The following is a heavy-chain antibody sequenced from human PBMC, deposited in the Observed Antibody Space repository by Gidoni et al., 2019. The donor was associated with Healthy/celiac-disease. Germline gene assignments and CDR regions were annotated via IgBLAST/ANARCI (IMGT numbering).Heavy chain of an antibody. V-gene: IGHV3-15*01. CDR1: GFTFSNAW. J-gene: IGHJ6*02. CDR2: IKSKTDGGTT. CDR3: TTEPYYYGSGSKSSGMDV. Sequence: EVQLVESGGGLVKPGGSLRLSCAASGFTFSNAWMSWVRQAPGKGLEWVGRIKSKTDGGTTDYAAPVKGRFTISRDDSKNTLYLQMNSLKTEDTAVYYCTTEPYYYGSGSKSSGMDVWGQGTTVTVSS. D-gene: IGHD3-10*01.